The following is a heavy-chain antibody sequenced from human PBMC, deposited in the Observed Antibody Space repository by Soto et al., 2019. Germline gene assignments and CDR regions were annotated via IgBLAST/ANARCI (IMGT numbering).Heavy chain of an antibody. Sequence: PGGSLRLSCAASGFTFSNYAMSWVRQAPGKGLEWVSLVSATVCTTYYTDSVKGRFTIYRDNSRNTGYLPMNSLIEDDTAVYYCAKDRLAGGFDYWGQGTMVTVSS. D-gene: IGHD3-16*01. V-gene: IGHV3-23*01. J-gene: IGHJ4*02. CDR1: GFTFSNYA. CDR2: VSATVCTT. CDR3: AKDRLAGGFDY.